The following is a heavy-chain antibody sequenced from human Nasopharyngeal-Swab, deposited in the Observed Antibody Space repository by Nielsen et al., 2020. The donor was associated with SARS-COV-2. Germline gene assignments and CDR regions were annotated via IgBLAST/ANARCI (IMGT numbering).Heavy chain of an antibody. V-gene: IGHV3-30*18. CDR2: ISYDGSNK. J-gene: IGHJ4*02. Sequence: GESLKISCAASGFTFNTYGMHWVRQAPGKGLEWVAVISYDGSNKYYAESVKGRFTISRDNSKNTLYLEMNSPRAEDTAVYYCAKSYSGGYTAHFDYWGQGTLVTVSS. D-gene: IGHD3-22*01. CDR3: AKSYSGGYTAHFDY. CDR1: GFTFNTYG.